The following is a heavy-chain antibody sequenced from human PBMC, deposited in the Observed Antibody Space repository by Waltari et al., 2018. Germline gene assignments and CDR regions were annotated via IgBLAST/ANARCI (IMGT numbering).Heavy chain of an antibody. CDR2: IILIFGTA. D-gene: IGHD6-13*01. CDR3: ARTQTWQQLVPLDI. CDR1: GGTFSSYA. Sequence: QVQLVQSGAEVKKPGSSVKVSCKASGGTFSSYAISWVRQAPGQGLEWMGGIILIFGTANYAQKFQGRVTITTDEATSTAYMELSSLRSEDTAVYYCARTQTWQQLVPLDIWGQGTMVTVSS. J-gene: IGHJ3*02. V-gene: IGHV1-69*05.